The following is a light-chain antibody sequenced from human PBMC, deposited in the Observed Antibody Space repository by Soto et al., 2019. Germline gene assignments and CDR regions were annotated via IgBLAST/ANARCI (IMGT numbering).Light chain of an antibody. Sequence: QSALTQPRSVSGSPGQSVTISCTGTSSDVGGYNFVSWYQQHPGKAPKLIIYDVTKRPSGVPDRFSGSKSGDTASLTISGLQTEDEADYYCCSYAGSYTLVLGGGTKLTV. CDR2: DVT. V-gene: IGLV2-11*01. CDR3: CSYAGSYTLV. CDR1: SSDVGGYNF. J-gene: IGLJ2*01.